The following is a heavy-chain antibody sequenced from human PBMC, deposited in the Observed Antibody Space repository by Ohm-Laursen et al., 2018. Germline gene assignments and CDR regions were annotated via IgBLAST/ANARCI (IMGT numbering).Heavy chain of an antibody. J-gene: IGHJ5*02. CDR3: ARDREAGDNWFDP. CDR2: ISAYNGNT. D-gene: IGHD6-13*01. V-gene: IGHV1-18*01. Sequence: ASVKVSCKASGYTFNSYGISWVRQAPGQGLEWMGWISAYNGNTNYAQKLQGRVTMTTDTSTSTVYMELSSLRSEDTAVYYCARDREAGDNWFDPWGQGTLVTVSS. CDR1: GYTFNSYG.